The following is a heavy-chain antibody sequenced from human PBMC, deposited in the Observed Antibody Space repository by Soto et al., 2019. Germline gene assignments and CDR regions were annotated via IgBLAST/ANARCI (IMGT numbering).Heavy chain of an antibody. Sequence: SGFTFSSYAMHWVRQAPGRGLEWVAVISYDGSNKYYADSVKGRFTISRDNAKNSLYLQMNSLRAEDTAVYYCARVRTYYDILTGYYNYGMDVWGQGTTVTVSS. V-gene: IGHV3-30-3*01. D-gene: IGHD3-9*01. CDR1: GFTFSSYA. CDR3: ARVRTYYDILTGYYNYGMDV. J-gene: IGHJ6*02. CDR2: ISYDGSNK.